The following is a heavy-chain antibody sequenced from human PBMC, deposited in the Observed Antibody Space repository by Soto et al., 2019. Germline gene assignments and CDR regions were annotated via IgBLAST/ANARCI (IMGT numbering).Heavy chain of an antibody. Sequence: GGSLRLSCAASGFTFSSYAMSWVRQAPGKGLEWVSAISGSGGSTYYADSVKGRFTISRDNSKNTLYLQMNSLRAEDTAVYYCAKDDNNWNYVSDFDYWGQGTLGTVSS. CDR1: GFTFSSYA. J-gene: IGHJ4*02. CDR3: AKDDNNWNYVSDFDY. V-gene: IGHV3-23*01. CDR2: ISGSGGST. D-gene: IGHD1-7*01.